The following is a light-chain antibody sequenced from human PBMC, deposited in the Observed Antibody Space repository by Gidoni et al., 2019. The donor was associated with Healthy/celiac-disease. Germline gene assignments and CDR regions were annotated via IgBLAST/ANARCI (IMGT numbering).Light chain of an antibody. CDR3: MQALQTPRT. J-gene: IGKJ1*01. CDR1: QSLLHSNGYNY. Sequence: DFVMPQPPLSLPVTPGEPASISCRSSQSLLHSNGYNYLDWYLQKPGQSPQLLIYLGSNRASGVPDRFSGSGSGTDFTLKISRVEAEDVGVYYCMQALQTPRTFGQGTKVEIK. CDR2: LGS. V-gene: IGKV2-28*01.